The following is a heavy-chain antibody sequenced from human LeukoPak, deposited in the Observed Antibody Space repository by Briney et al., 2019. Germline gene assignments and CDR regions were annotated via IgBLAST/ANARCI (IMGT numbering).Heavy chain of an antibody. Sequence: GRSLRLSCAASGFTFSSYGMHLVRQAPGKGLEWVAVISYDGSNKYYADSVKGRFTISRDNSKNTLYLQMNSLRAEDTAVYYCAKRYGDTAMVDYWGQGTLVTVSS. CDR1: GFTFSSYG. CDR3: AKRYGDTAMVDY. J-gene: IGHJ4*02. CDR2: ISYDGSNK. V-gene: IGHV3-30*18. D-gene: IGHD5-18*01.